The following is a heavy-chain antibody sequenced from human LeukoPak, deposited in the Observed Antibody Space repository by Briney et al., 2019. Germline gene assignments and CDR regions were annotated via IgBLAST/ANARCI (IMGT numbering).Heavy chain of an antibody. V-gene: IGHV4-39*07. Sequence: SETLSLTCTVSGGSISSYYWGWIRQPPGKGLEWIGSMYYSGSTYYNPSLKSRVTISINTSKNQFSLKLSSVTAADTAVYYCARGKYYYGSGSYYPFDYWGQGTLVTVSS. CDR2: MYYSGST. D-gene: IGHD3-10*01. J-gene: IGHJ4*02. CDR3: ARGKYYYGSGSYYPFDY. CDR1: GGSISSYY.